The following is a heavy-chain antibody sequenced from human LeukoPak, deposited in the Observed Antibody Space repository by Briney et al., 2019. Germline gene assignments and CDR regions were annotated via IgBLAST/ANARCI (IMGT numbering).Heavy chain of an antibody. Sequence: GGSLRLSCAASGFTFSSYGMHWVRQAPGKGLEWVAVIWYDGSNKYYADSVKGRFTISRDNSNNTLYLQMNSLRAEDTAMYYCAREYYDNSGGEDAFDIWGPGTMATVSS. CDR3: AREYYDNSGGEDAFDI. CDR1: GFTFSSYG. J-gene: IGHJ3*02. D-gene: IGHD3-22*01. CDR2: IWYDGSNK. V-gene: IGHV3-33*01.